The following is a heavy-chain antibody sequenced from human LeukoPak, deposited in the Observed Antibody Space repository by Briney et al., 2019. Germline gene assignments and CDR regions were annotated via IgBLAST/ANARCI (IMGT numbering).Heavy chain of an antibody. V-gene: IGHV3-23*01. Sequence: GGTLRLSCAASGFTFSSYAMSWVRQAPGKGLEWVSAISGSGGSTYHADSVKGRFTISRDNSKSTLYLQMNSLRAEVTAVYYCAKAKKYCRGGSCYYFDYWGQGTLVTVSS. D-gene: IGHD2-15*01. CDR3: AKAKKYCRGGSCYYFDY. J-gene: IGHJ4*02. CDR2: ISGSGGST. CDR1: GFTFSSYA.